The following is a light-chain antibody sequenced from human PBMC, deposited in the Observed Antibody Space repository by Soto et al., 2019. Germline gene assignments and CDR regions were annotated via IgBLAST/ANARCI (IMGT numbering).Light chain of an antibody. CDR2: GAS. Sequence: ETVMTQSPGTLSLSPGERATLSCRASQSVSSGYLAWYQQKPGQAPRLLIFGASNRATGIPDRFTGSGSGKAFTLTISRLEPEDFAVYYCQQYGISQNTFGQGTKLEIK. CDR3: QQYGISQNT. V-gene: IGKV3-20*01. CDR1: QSVSSGY. J-gene: IGKJ2*01.